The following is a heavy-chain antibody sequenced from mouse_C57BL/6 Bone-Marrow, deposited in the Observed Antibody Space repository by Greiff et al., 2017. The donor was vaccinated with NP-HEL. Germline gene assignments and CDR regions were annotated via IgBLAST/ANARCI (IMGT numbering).Heavy chain of an antibody. V-gene: IGHV3-3*01. J-gene: IGHJ4*01. CDR3: ARGDYYGSSYALRY. CDR2: TFYSGIT. CDR1: GFSINSDCY. Sequence: EVKLVESGPSLVRPSQTLSLTCTVTGFSINSDCYWIWIRQFPGNKLEYIGYTFYSGITYYNPSLESRTYITRDTSKNQFSLKLSSVTTEDTATYYCARGDYYGSSYALRYWGQGTSVTVSS. D-gene: IGHD1-1*01.